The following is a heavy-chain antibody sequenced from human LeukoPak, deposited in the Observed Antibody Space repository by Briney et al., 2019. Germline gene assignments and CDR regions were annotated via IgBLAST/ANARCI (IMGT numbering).Heavy chain of an antibody. J-gene: IGHJ6*03. Sequence: ASVKVSCKASGYTFTSYGISWVRQAPGQGLEWMGWISAYNGNTNYAQKLQGRVTMTTDTSTSTAYMELRSLRSDDTAVYYCARAWWYSSSWYVSYYYVDVWGKGTTVTVSS. V-gene: IGHV1-18*01. CDR2: ISAYNGNT. CDR3: ARAWWYSSSWYVSYYYVDV. CDR1: GYTFTSYG. D-gene: IGHD6-13*01.